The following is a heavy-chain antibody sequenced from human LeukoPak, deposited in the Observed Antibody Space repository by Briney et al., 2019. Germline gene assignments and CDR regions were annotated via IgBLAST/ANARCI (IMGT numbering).Heavy chain of an antibody. CDR1: GGSFSGYY. Sequence: ASETLSLTCAVYGGSFSGYYWSWIRQPPGKGLEWIGEINHSGSTNYNPSLKSRVTISVDTSKNQFSLKLSSVTAADTAVYYCASSRVPAFRGLDYWGQGTLVTVSS. J-gene: IGHJ4*02. V-gene: IGHV4-34*01. CDR2: INHSGST. D-gene: IGHD2-2*01. CDR3: ASSRVPAFRGLDY.